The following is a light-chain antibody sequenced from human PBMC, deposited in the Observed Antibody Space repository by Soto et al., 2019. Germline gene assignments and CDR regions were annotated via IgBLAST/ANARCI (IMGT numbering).Light chain of an antibody. CDR2: GAS. Sequence: IVLTQSPGTLSLSPGERATLSCRASQSVSSNYLAWYQQKPGQAPRLLIYGASIRATGIPERFSGSGSGTDFTLTITSLEPEDCAVYYCQHYGSSAYPFGQGAKLEVK. CDR3: QHYGSSAYP. V-gene: IGKV3-20*01. CDR1: QSVSSNY. J-gene: IGKJ2*01.